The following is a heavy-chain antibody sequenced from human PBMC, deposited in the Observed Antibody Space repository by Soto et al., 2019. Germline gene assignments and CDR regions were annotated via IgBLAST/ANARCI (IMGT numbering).Heavy chain of an antibody. CDR1: GYTFTSYY. CDR2: INPSGGST. V-gene: IGHV1-46*01. D-gene: IGHD1-26*01. J-gene: IGHJ5*02. Sequence: ASVKVSCKASGYTFTSYYMHWVRQAPGQGLEWMGIINPSGGSTSYAQKFQGRVTMTRDTSTSTVYMELSSLRSEDTAVYYCARRGSWSNRWGSNYIWFDPCGQGTLVTVSS. CDR3: ARRGSWSNRWGSNYIWFDP.